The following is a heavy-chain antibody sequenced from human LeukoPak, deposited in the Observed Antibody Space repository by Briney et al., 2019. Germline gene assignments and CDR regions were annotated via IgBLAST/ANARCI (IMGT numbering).Heavy chain of an antibody. J-gene: IGHJ4*02. CDR2: IFYSGTT. D-gene: IGHD4-23*01. CDR3: ARLSNYGGHSGDGY. Sequence: SETLSLTCAVYGGSFSGYYWSWIRQPPGKGLEGMGSIFYSGTTHYNSSLKSRVTISIDTSKNQFSLKLSSVTAADTAVYYCARLSNYGGHSGDGYWGQGTLVTVSS. V-gene: IGHV4-34*12. CDR1: GGSFSGYY.